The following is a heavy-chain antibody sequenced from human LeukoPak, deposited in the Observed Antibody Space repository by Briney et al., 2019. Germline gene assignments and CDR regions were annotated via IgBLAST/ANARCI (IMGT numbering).Heavy chain of an antibody. D-gene: IGHD6-6*01. V-gene: IGHV4-59*01. CDR2: IYYSGST. Sequence: SETLSLTCTVSGGSISNKYWSWIRQPPGKGLERIGYIYYSGSTNYNPSLKSRVTILVDTSKNQFSLKLSSVTAADTAVYFCARDWGVGGRPGYMDVWGKGTTVTVSS. CDR3: ARDWGVGGRPGYMDV. CDR1: GGSISNKY. J-gene: IGHJ6*03.